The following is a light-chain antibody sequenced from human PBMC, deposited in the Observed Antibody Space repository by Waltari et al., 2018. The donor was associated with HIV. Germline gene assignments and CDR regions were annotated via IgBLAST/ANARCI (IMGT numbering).Light chain of an antibody. V-gene: IGKV1-9*01. J-gene: IGKJ3*01. CDR2: AAS. CDR3: LHLNSYPLT. CDR1: QGISSY. Sequence: DIQLTQSPSFLSASVGGRVTITCRASQGISSYLAWYQHKPGKAPKLLMYAASTLQSGVPSRFSGSGSGTEFTLTISSLQPEDFATYYCLHLNSYPLTFGPGTKVEIK.